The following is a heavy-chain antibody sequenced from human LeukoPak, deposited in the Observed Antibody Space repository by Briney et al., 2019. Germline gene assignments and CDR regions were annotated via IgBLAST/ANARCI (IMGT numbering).Heavy chain of an antibody. Sequence: GGSLRLSCAASGFTFSGYGMHWVRQAPGKGLVWVAFIRYDGSNKYYTDSVKGRFTISRDNSKNTLYLQMNSLRAEDTAVYYCAKPIMTTVTTLGLYFDYWGQGALVTVSS. CDR1: GFTFSGYG. J-gene: IGHJ4*02. V-gene: IGHV3-30*02. D-gene: IGHD4-17*01. CDR2: IRYDGSNK. CDR3: AKPIMTTVTTLGLYFDY.